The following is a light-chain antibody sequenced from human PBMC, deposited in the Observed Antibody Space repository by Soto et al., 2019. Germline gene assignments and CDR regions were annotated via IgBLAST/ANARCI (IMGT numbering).Light chain of an antibody. CDR3: QQYVRSAPSWT. CDR2: DAA. Sequence: ETVLTQSPGTLSLSPGERATLSCRASQSVSSSYLAWYQQKPGQAPRLLIYDAASRATGIPDRFSGSGSGTDFTLTISRLKPEDFAVYYCQQYVRSAPSWTFGRGTKVEIK. CDR1: QSVSSSY. J-gene: IGKJ1*01. V-gene: IGKV3-20*01.